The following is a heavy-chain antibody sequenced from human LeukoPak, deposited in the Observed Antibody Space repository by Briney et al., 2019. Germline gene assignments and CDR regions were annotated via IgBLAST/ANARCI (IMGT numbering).Heavy chain of an antibody. CDR1: GGSITSYY. CDR3: AQQRGEVLEY. V-gene: IGHV4-59*01. CDR2: IYYSGIA. D-gene: IGHD3-10*01. J-gene: IGHJ4*02. Sequence: PSETLSLTCTVSGGSITSYYWSWMRQPPGKGLEWIGYIYYSGIANYNPSLKSRVTISADTSKNQFSLRLSSVTAADTAIYYCAQQRGEVLEYWGQGALASVSS.